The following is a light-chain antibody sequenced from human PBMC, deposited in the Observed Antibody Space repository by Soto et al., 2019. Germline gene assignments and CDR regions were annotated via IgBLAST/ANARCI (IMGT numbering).Light chain of an antibody. CDR2: DAS. Sequence: DIQMTQSPSTLSASVGDRVTITCRASQSISSWLAWYQQKPGKAPKLLIYDASSLESRVPSRFSGSGSGTEFTLTISSLQPDDFATYYCQQYNSYQTWTFGQGTKVEIK. V-gene: IGKV1-5*01. CDR1: QSISSW. CDR3: QQYNSYQTWT. J-gene: IGKJ1*01.